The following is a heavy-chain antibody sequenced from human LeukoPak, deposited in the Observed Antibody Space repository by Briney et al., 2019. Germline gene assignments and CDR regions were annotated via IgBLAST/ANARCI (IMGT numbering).Heavy chain of an antibody. D-gene: IGHD4-23*01. Sequence: PGGSLRLSCAASGFTFSTYSMNWVRQAPGKGLEWVSSISGSSSYIYYADSVKGRFTISRDNAKNSLYLQMNSLRAEDTAVYYCARDFSPDDYGGLDDAFDIWGQGTMVTVSS. CDR1: GFTFSTYS. CDR3: ARDFSPDDYGGLDDAFDI. V-gene: IGHV3-21*01. J-gene: IGHJ3*02. CDR2: ISGSSSYI.